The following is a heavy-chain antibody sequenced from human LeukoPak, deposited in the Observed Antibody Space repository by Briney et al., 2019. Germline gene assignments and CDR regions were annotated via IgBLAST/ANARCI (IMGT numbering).Heavy chain of an antibody. CDR3: ARDISRGDYGDYLFDY. D-gene: IGHD4-17*01. CDR1: GFTLSSYA. CDR2: ISSNGGST. J-gene: IGHJ4*02. V-gene: IGHV3-64*01. Sequence: PGGSLRLSCAASGFTLSSYAMHWVRQAPGKGLEYVSAISSNGGSTYYANSVKGRFTISRDNSKNTLYLQMGSLRAEDMAVYYCARDISRGDYGDYLFDYWGQGTLVTVSS.